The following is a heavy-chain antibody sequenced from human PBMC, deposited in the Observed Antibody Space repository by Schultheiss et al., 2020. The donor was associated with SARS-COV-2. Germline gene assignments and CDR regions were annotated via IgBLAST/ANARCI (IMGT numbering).Heavy chain of an antibody. Sequence: GESLKISCAASGFTFNKAWMNWVRQAPGKGLEWVGRIKSRNEGRAIDDAAPVKGRFIISRDDSKNTLYLQMNSLKTEDTAVYYCTTDSDFWSGYYSGYWGQGTLVTVSS. CDR2: IKSRNEGRAI. D-gene: IGHD3-3*01. J-gene: IGHJ4*02. CDR3: TTDSDFWSGYYSGY. V-gene: IGHV3-15*07. CDR1: GFTFNKAW.